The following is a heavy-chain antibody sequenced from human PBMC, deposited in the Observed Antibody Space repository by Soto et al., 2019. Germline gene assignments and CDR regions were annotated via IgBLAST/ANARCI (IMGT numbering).Heavy chain of an antibody. D-gene: IGHD2-21*02. V-gene: IGHV4-39*01. CDR1: GDSISSRIYY. CDR2: IYYSGST. Sequence: SETLSLTCTVTGDSISSRIYYWGWIRHPPGKGLEWIGSIYYSGSTYNNPSLRSRVSMSIDTSKDQFSLKLKSVTAADTALYFCARQRIAVVTQAYFYVWGPGSLVT. J-gene: IGHJ4*02. CDR3: ARQRIAVVTQAYFYV.